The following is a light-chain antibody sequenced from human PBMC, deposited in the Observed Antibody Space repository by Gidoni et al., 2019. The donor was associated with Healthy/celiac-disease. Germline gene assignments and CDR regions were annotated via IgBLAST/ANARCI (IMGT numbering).Light chain of an antibody. J-gene: IGKJ1*01. CDR3: QKRSNWLST. CDR2: DAS. V-gene: IGKV3-11*01. Sequence: DIVLTQSPATLSLSPGERATLSCRASQSVSSYLAWYQQKPGQAPRILIYDASNRATGIPARFSGSGSGTDFTLTISSLEPEDFAVYYCQKRSNWLSTFXQXTKVEIK. CDR1: QSVSSY.